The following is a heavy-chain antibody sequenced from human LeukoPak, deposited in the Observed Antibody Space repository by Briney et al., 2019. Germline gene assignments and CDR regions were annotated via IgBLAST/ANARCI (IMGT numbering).Heavy chain of an antibody. CDR3: ARAMFYGSGSYYYYYMDV. J-gene: IGHJ6*03. CDR1: GYTFTSNA. Sequence: ASVKVSCKASGYTFTSNAMIWVRQPPGQGLEWMGWINTNTGNPTYAQGFTGRFVFSLDTSDSTAYLEMSSLKAEDTAVYYCARAMFYGSGSYYYYYMDVWGKGTTVTVSS. V-gene: IGHV7-4-1*02. CDR2: INTNTGNP. D-gene: IGHD3-10*01.